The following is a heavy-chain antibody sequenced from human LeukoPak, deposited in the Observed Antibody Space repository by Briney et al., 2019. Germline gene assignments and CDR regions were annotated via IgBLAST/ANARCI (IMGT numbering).Heavy chain of an antibody. V-gene: IGHV3-7*01. CDR3: TRNGRSLDY. CDR1: GFTFSGFW. D-gene: IGHD2-15*01. J-gene: IGHJ4*02. Sequence: GGSLRLSCAASGFTFSGFWMSWDRQAPGKGLEWVANIKVDGSEKNYVDSVRGRFTISRDNAKNSLYLQMNSLRAEGTAVYYCTRNGRSLDYWGQGTLVTVSS. CDR2: IKVDGSEK.